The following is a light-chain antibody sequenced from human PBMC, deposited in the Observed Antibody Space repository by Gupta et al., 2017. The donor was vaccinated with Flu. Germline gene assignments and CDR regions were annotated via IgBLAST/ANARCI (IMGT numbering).Light chain of an antibody. CDR3: QQYYSTPYT. Sequence: DIVMTQSPDSLAVSLGERATTNCKSSQSLLYSYTNKNYLAWYQQKLGQPPKLLIYWASTRESGVPDRFSGSGSGTDFTLTISSLQAEDVAVYYCQQYYSTPYTFGQGTKLEIK. CDR2: WAS. CDR1: QSLLYSYTNKNY. J-gene: IGKJ2*01. V-gene: IGKV4-1*01.